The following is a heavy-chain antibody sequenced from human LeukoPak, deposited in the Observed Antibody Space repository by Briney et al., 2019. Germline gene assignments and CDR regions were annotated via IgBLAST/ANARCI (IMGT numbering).Heavy chain of an antibody. CDR2: ISSSGSTI. CDR1: GFTFSSYE. D-gene: IGHD1-7*01. V-gene: IGHV3-48*03. J-gene: IGHJ4*02. Sequence: GGSLRLSCAASGFTFSSYEMNWVRQAPGKGLEWVSYISSSGSTIYYADSVKGRFTISRDNAKNSLYLQMNSLRAEDTAVYYCARGYGITGTSWAGIIWGQGTLVTVSS. CDR3: ARGYGITGTSWAGII.